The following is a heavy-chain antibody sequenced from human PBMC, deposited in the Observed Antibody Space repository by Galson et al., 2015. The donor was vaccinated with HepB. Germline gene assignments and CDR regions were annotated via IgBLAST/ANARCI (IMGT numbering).Heavy chain of an antibody. CDR3: AKELSPAHYDFWSGYPLDFDY. J-gene: IGHJ4*02. CDR2: ISYDGSNK. D-gene: IGHD3-3*01. Sequence: SLRLSCAASGFTFSSYGMHWVRQAPGKGLEWVAVISYDGSNKYYADSVKGRFTISRDNSKNTLYLQMNSLRAEDTAVYYCAKELSPAHYDFWSGYPLDFDYWGQGTLVTVSS. CDR1: GFTFSSYG. V-gene: IGHV3-30*18.